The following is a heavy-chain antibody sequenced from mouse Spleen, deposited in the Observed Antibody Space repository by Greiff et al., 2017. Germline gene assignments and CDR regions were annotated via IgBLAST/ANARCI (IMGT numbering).Heavy chain of an antibody. CDR1: GYTFTGYW. CDR2: IYPGSGST. J-gene: IGHJ1*01. CDR3: ARDTTEPDWYFDV. V-gene: IGHV1-9*01. D-gene: IGHD1-1*01. Sequence: VQLQQSGAELMKPGASVKLSCKATGYTFTGYWIEWVKQRPGHGLEWIGEIYPGSGSTYYNEKFKGKATLTADKSSNTAYMQLSSLTSEDSAVYFCARDTTEPDWYFDVWGAGTTVTVSS.